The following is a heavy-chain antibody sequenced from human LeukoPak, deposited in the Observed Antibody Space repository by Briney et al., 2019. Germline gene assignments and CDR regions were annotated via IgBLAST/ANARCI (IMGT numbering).Heavy chain of an antibody. J-gene: IGHJ5*02. Sequence: SETLSLTCTVSGGSIISGGCYWSWIRQPTGKGLEWIGYIYHSGSTYYNSSLKSRVTISVDRSKNQFSLKLSSVTAADTAVYYCAREMGSRDCSSTSCLNWFVPWGQGTLVTVSS. CDR3: AREMGSRDCSSTSCLNWFVP. CDR1: GGSIISGGCY. D-gene: IGHD2-2*01. V-gene: IGHV4-30-2*01. CDR2: IYHSGST.